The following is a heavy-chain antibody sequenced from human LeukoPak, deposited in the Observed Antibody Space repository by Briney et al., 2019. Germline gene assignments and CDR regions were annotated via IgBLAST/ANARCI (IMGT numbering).Heavy chain of an antibody. D-gene: IGHD2-15*01. J-gene: IGHJ4*02. CDR2: ISGSGGST. Sequence: GASLRLSCAASGFTFSSYAMSWVRQAPGKGLEWVSAISGSGGSTYYADSVKGRFTISRDNSKNTLYLQMNSLRAEDTAVYYCAKLGYCSGGSCYALYDYWGQGTLVTVSS. V-gene: IGHV3-23*01. CDR3: AKLGYCSGGSCYALYDY. CDR1: GFTFSSYA.